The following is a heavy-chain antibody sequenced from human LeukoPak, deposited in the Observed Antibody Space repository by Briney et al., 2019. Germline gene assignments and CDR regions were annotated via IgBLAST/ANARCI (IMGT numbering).Heavy chain of an antibody. CDR2: IYPGDSDT. CDR3: ARHAYSNYGYYYYGMDV. CDR1: GYSFTSYW. J-gene: IGHJ6*02. V-gene: IGHV5-51*01. D-gene: IGHD4-11*01. Sequence: GESLKISCKGSGYSFTSYWIGWVRQMPGKGLEWMGIIYPGDSDTRYSPSFQGQVTISADKSISTAYPQWSSLKASDTAMYYCARHAYSNYGYYYYGMDVWGQGTTVTVSS.